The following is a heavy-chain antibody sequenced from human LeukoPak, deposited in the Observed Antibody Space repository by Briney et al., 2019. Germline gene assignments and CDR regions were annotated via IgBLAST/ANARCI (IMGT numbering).Heavy chain of an antibody. CDR3: ARGIPNWFDP. J-gene: IGHJ5*02. V-gene: IGHV3-21*01. Sequence: PGGSLRLSCAASGFTFSTYTINWARQAPGRGLEWVSSISGSSKDIYYTDSVKGRFTISRDNAKNSLYLQMNSLRAEDTAVYYCARGIPNWFDPWGQGTLVTVSP. D-gene: IGHD2-21*01. CDR2: ISGSSKDI. CDR1: GFTFSTYT.